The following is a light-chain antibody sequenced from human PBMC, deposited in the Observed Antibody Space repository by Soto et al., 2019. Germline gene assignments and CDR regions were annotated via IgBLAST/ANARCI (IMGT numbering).Light chain of an antibody. CDR3: QRANSFPLT. Sequence: DIHITHSPSSVSSSVLYIFTITCLSSQGISSWLSCYQQKPGKAPKLLIYAASSLQSGVPSRFSGSGSGTDFTLTISSLQPEDFATYYCQRANSFPLTFGGGTKVDI. J-gene: IGKJ4*01. CDR1: QGISSW. CDR2: AAS. V-gene: IGKV1-12*01.